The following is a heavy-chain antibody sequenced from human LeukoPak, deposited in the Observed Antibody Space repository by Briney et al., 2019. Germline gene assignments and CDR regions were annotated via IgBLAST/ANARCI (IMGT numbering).Heavy chain of an antibody. J-gene: IGHJ4*02. CDR3: ARDILTDYFDY. D-gene: IGHD3-9*01. V-gene: IGHV5-51*01. Sequence: GESLKISCKGSGYTFTTHWIGWVRQMPGKGLEWMGIIYPGDSDTRYSPSFQGHVTISADKSISTTYLQWSSLKASDTAMYYCARDILTDYFDYWGQGTLVTASS. CDR1: GYTFTTHW. CDR2: IYPGDSDT.